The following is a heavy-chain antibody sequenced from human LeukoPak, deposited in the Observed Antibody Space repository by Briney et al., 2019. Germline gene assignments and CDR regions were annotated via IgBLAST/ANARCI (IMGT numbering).Heavy chain of an antibody. V-gene: IGHV3-7*01. Sequence: GGSLRLSCAASGFTFSSYWMSWVRQAPGKGLEWVTNIKQDGSEKYQVDSVKGRFTISRDNAKNSLYLQMNSLRAEDTAVYYCASGVGYPDYWGQGTLVTVSS. D-gene: IGHD5-18*01. CDR3: ASGVGYPDY. CDR1: GFTFSSYW. CDR2: IKQDGSEK. J-gene: IGHJ4*02.